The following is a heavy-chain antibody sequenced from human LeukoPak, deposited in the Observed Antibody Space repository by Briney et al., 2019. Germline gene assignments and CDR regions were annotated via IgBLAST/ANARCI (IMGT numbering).Heavy chain of an antibody. Sequence: SETLSLTCTVSGGSISSYYWSWIRQPPGKGLEWIGYIYYSGSTNYNPSLKSRVTISVDTSKNQFSLKLSSVAAADTAVYYCAREVAAAGFDYWGQGTLVTVSS. CDR3: AREVAAAGFDY. CDR1: GGSISSYY. J-gene: IGHJ4*02. V-gene: IGHV4-59*01. D-gene: IGHD6-13*01. CDR2: IYYSGST.